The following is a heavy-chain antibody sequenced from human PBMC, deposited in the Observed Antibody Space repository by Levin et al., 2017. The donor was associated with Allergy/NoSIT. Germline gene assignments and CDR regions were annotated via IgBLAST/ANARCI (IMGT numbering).Heavy chain of an antibody. CDR1: GFPFTTAW. CDR2: RKSRPDGGAI. Sequence: GGSLRLSCATSGFPFTTAWMNWVRQVPGKGLEWVGRRKSRPDGGAIEYAAPVKGRFIISRDDSKNTVYLHMNSLKTEDTALYYCTADFLYWYFGLWGRGTLVTVSS. D-gene: IGHD2/OR15-2a*01. V-gene: IGHV3-15*07. CDR3: TADFLYWYFGL. J-gene: IGHJ2*01.